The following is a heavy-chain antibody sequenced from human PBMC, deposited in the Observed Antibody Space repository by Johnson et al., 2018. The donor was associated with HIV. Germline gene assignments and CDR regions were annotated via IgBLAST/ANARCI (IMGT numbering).Heavy chain of an antibody. Sequence: QVQLVESGGGILQPGGSLRLSCAASGFTFSSYGMHWVRQAPGKGLEWVAFIQNNNKDKFYADSVKGRFTISRDNSKNALYLQLNSLRADDTALYYCARKRGIQSFDLWGQGTMVTVSS. CDR3: ARKRGIQSFDL. J-gene: IGHJ3*01. V-gene: IGHV3-30*02. D-gene: IGHD5-18*01. CDR2: IQNNNKDK. CDR1: GFTFSSYG.